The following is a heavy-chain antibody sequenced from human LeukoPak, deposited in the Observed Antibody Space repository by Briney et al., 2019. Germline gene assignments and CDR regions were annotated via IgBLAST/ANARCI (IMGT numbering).Heavy chain of an antibody. V-gene: IGHV4-59*11. Sequence: SETLSLTCTVSGGSITSHLWSWIRQPPGKGLEWIGYIYYSGSTNYNPSLKSRVTISVDTSKNQFSLKLSSVTAAGTAVYYCAGSRQLRPFDYWGQGTLVTVSS. CDR3: AGSRQLRPFDY. CDR1: GGSITSHL. CDR2: IYYSGST. J-gene: IGHJ4*02. D-gene: IGHD2-2*01.